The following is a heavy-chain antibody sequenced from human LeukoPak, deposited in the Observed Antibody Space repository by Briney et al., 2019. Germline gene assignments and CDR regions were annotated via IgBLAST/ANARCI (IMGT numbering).Heavy chain of an antibody. CDR3: ARDSNGQQLVPNFDY. D-gene: IGHD6-13*01. CDR2: MNPNSGNT. V-gene: IGHV1-8*01. Sequence: ALVKVSCKASGYTFTSYDINWVRQATGQGLEWMGWMNPNSGNTGYAQKFQGRVTMTRNTSISTAYMELSSLRSEDTAVYYCARDSNGQQLVPNFDYWGQGTLVTVSS. CDR1: GYTFTSYD. J-gene: IGHJ4*02.